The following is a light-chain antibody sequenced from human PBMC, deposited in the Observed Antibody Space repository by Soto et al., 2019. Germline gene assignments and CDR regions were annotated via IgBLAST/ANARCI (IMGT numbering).Light chain of an antibody. CDR1: QSVSSSY. CDR2: GAS. V-gene: IGKV3-20*01. CDR3: QQYGISPTWT. J-gene: IGKJ1*01. Sequence: EIVLTQSPGTLSLSPGERATLSCRASQSVSSSYLAWYQQKPGQAPRLLIYGASSRDTGIPDRFSGSVSGTDFTLTISRLEPEYFAVYYCQQYGISPTWTFGQGTKVEIK.